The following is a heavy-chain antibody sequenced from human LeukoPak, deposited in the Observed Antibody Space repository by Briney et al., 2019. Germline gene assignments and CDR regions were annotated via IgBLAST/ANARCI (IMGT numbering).Heavy chain of an antibody. V-gene: IGHV3-48*03. CDR1: GLSFSNYE. CDR2: ISSSGSTI. CDR3: ARDQDDYCDYWFFDL. Sequence: PGGSLRLSCAASGLSFSNYEMNWVRQAPGKGLEWVSYISSSGSTIYYPDSVKGRFTISRDNAKNSLYLQMNRLRVADPAVYYCARDQDDYCDYWFFDLWGRGTLVTVSS. D-gene: IGHD4-17*01. J-gene: IGHJ2*01.